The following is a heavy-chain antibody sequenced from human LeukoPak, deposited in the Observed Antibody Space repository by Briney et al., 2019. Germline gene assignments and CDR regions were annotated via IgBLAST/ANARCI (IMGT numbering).Heavy chain of an antibody. CDR3: ASRVGLHY. CDR2: ISSSGNTI. Sequence: PGGSLRLSCAASGLTFSSYAMSWVRQAPGKGLEWVSYISSSGNTIYYADSVKGRFTISRDNAKNSLYLQMNSLRAEDTAVYYCASRVGLHYWGQGTLVIVSS. V-gene: IGHV3-48*04. J-gene: IGHJ4*02. D-gene: IGHD1-26*01. CDR1: GLTFSSYA.